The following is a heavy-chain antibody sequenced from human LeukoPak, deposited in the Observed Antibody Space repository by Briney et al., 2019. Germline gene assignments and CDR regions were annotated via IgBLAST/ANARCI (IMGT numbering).Heavy chain of an antibody. Sequence: GGSLRLSCAASGFNFSDYYMTWIRQAPGKGLEWVSYISGVADSIYYGDSVKGRFTISRDNAKKSVYLQMNSLRADDTAVYYCARGGALGMDVWGQGTTVTVSS. J-gene: IGHJ6*02. D-gene: IGHD1-26*01. CDR1: GFNFSDYY. CDR3: ARGGALGMDV. CDR2: ISGVADSI. V-gene: IGHV3-11*01.